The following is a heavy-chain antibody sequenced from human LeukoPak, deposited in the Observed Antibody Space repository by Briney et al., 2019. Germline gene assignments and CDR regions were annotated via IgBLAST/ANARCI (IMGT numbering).Heavy chain of an antibody. D-gene: IGHD2-2*01. V-gene: IGHV4-4*07. CDR3: ARDRRAPAATNFNWFDP. J-gene: IGHJ5*02. CDR2: IYTSGST. CDR1: GGSISSYY. Sequence: SETLSLTCTVSGGSISSYYWSWIRQPAGKGLEWIGRIYTSGSTNYNPSLKSRVTMSVDTSKNQFSLKLSSVTAADTAVYYCARDRRAPAATNFNWFDPWGQGTLVTVSS.